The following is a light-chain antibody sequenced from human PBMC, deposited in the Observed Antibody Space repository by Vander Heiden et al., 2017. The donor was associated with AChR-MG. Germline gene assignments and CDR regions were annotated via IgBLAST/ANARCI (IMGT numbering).Light chain of an antibody. Sequence: DIVLTQPPGTLSLSPGERATLSCRASQSVTYNHLAWYQQKLGQAPRLLIYGASSRTTGILDRFSGSGSGTDFTLTISRLEPEDFAVYYCQQYGSSSTFGQGTRLEIK. CDR1: QSVTYNH. CDR2: GAS. J-gene: IGKJ5*01. V-gene: IGKV3-20*01. CDR3: QQYGSSST.